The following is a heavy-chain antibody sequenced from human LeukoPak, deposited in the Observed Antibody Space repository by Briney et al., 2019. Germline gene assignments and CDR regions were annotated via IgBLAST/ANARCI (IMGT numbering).Heavy chain of an antibody. CDR2: INPNSGGT. CDR3: ARVARYTAMGGFDY. D-gene: IGHD5-18*01. J-gene: IGHJ4*02. V-gene: IGHV1-2*02. CDR1: GYTFTGYY. Sequence: ASVKVSCKASGYTFTGYYMHWVRQAPGQGFEWMGWINPNSGGTNYAQKFQGRVTMTRDTSISTAYMELSRLRSDDTAVYYCARVARYTAMGGFDYWGQGTLVTVSS.